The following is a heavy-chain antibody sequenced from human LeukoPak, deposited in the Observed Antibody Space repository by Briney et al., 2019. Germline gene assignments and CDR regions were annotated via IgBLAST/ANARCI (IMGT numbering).Heavy chain of an antibody. CDR2: ISSSRSSYT. CDR3: ARVKGSYSFDY. CDR1: GFTFSDYY. D-gene: IGHD3-10*01. V-gene: IGHV3-11*05. J-gene: IGHJ4*02. Sequence: PGGSLRLSCAAPGFTFSDYYMSWIRQAPGKGLECVSFISSSRSSYTNYADSVRGRFTISRDNAKNSLYLQMNSLRAEDTAVYYCARVKGSYSFDYWGQGTLVTVSS.